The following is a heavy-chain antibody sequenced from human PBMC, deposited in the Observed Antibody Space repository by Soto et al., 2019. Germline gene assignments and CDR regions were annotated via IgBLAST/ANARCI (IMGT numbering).Heavy chain of an antibody. CDR2: VSYDGNEK. CDR1: GFTFSSYG. CDR3: ARVAYDILTGYSASNLDP. D-gene: IGHD3-9*01. J-gene: IGHJ5*02. V-gene: IGHV3-30*03. Sequence: GGSLRLSCAASGFTFSSYGIHWVRQAPGKGLEWVAVVSYDGNEKYYADSVKGRFTISRDNSKNTLYLQMNSLRSDDTAVYYCARVAYDILTGYSASNLDPWGQGTLVTVSS.